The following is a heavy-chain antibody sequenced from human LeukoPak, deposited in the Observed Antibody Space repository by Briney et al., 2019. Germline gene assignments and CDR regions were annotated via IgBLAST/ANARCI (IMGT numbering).Heavy chain of an antibody. V-gene: IGHV3-30*18. Sequence: GGSLRLSCAASGFTFSSYGMHWVRQAPGKGLEWVAVISYDGSNKYYADSVKGRFTISRDNSKNTLYLQMNSLRAEDTALYYCAKAYEYYYYYGMDVWGQGTTVTVPS. D-gene: IGHD3-3*01. CDR1: GFTFSSYG. CDR2: ISYDGSNK. J-gene: IGHJ6*02. CDR3: AKAYEYYYYYGMDV.